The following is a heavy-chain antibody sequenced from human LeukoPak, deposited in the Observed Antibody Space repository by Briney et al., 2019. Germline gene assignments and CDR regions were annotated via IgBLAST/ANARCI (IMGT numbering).Heavy chain of an antibody. CDR2: INPNSGGT. D-gene: IGHD6-6*01. CDR3: GRGGPPPRSSRPRGRFDY. J-gene: IGHJ4*02. V-gene: IGHV1-2*02. Sequence: GASVKVSCKASGYTFTNYGISWVRQAPGQGLEWMGWINPNSGGTNYAQKFQGSVTMTRDTSISTAYMELSRLRSDDTAVYYCGRGGPPPRSSRPRGRFDYGGEGTLVTVSS. CDR1: GYTFTNYG.